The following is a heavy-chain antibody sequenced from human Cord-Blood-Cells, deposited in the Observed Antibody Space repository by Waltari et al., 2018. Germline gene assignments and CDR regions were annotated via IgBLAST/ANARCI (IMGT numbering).Heavy chain of an antibody. D-gene: IGHD5-18*01. CDR2: IYYSGTT. J-gene: IGHJ6*03. Sequence: QVQLQESGPGLVKPSETLSLTCTVSGGSISSSSYYWGWIRQPPGKGLEWIGSIYYSGTTYNNPSHKRVVTIAGKTSKKHFPQKLSAAAAEDTAEYYGGRLGGRSSYYYYYYMDVWGKGTTVTVSS. CDR3: GRLGGRSSYYYYYYMDV. CDR1: GGSISSSSYY. V-gene: IGHV4-39*07.